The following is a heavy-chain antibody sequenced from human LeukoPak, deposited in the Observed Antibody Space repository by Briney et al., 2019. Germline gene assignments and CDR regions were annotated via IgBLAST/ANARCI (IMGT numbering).Heavy chain of an antibody. CDR2: IYYSGST. D-gene: IGHD5-18*01. V-gene: IGHV4-39*07. CDR1: GGSISSSSYY. Sequence: SETLSLTCTVSGGSISSSSYYWGWIRQPPGKGLEWTGSIYYSGSTNYNPSLKSRVTISVDTSKNQFSLKLSSVTAADTAVYYCARAKRGYSYGSEYYYYYYMDVWGKGTTVTVSS. CDR3: ARAKRGYSYGSEYYYYYYMDV. J-gene: IGHJ6*03.